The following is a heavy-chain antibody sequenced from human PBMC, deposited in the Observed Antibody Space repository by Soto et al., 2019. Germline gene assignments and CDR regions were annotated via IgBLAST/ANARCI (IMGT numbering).Heavy chain of an antibody. D-gene: IGHD6-19*01. J-gene: IGHJ4*02. CDR3: GKERRGSGWSVCNF. CDR2: ISGGGDSA. CDR1: GFIFRDYA. V-gene: IGHV3-23*01. Sequence: VQLLESGGGLVQPGGSLRLSCAASGFIFRDYAMNWVRQAPGKGLEWVSGISGGGDSARYGDSVKGRFTISRDNSRNTLSRQINSLRVDDPAVYYCGKERRGSGWSVCNFWGQGTLVTVSS.